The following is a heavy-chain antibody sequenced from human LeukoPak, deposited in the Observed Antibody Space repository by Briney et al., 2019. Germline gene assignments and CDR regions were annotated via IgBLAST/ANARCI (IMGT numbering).Heavy chain of an antibody. J-gene: IGHJ4*02. CDR3: ATADKWEPLDY. CDR2: FDPEDGES. CDR1: GASLSVTS. D-gene: IGHD1-26*01. V-gene: IGHV1-24*01. Sequence: ASVKVSCKVSGASLSVTSIHWVRQAPGQWLEWMGGFDPEDGESIFAQRFQGRFSMTEDTSTDTAYMELRSLRPEDTAVYYCATADKWEPLDYWGQGTLVTVSS.